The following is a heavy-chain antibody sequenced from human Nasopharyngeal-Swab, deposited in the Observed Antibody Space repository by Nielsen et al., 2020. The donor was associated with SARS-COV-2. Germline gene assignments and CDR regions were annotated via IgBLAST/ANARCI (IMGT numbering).Heavy chain of an antibody. CDR3: ARDLNPKVLLWFGELYLYGMDV. V-gene: IGHV3-53*05. CDR2: VYSGGST. J-gene: IGHJ6*02. CDR1: GIFVSGNY. Sequence: GESLKISCAASGIFVSGNYMNWVRQAPGMGLEWVSVVYSGGSTFYADSVKGRFPISRDNSKNTLYLQMNSLRAEDTAVYYCARDLNPKVLLWFGELYLYGMDVWGQGTTVTVSS. D-gene: IGHD3-10*01.